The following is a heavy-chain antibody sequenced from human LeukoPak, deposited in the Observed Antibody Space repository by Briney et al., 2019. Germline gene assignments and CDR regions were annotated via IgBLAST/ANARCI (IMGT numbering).Heavy chain of an antibody. CDR2: ISGSGGST. CDR3: AKAHTIFGVAHPRFDY. D-gene: IGHD3-3*01. J-gene: IGHJ4*02. V-gene: IGHV3-23*01. Sequence: GGSLRLSCAASGFTFSSYAMSWVRQAPGKGLEWVSAISGSGGSTYYADSVKGRFTISRDNSKNTLYLQMNSLRAEDTAVYYCAKAHTIFGVAHPRFDYWGQGTLVTVSS. CDR1: GFTFSSYA.